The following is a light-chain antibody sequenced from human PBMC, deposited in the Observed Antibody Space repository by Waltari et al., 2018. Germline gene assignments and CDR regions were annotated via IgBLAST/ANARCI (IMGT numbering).Light chain of an antibody. Sequence: EIVLTQSPDTLSLSPGESATISCRASQSLSTTYLAWFQQKHGQAPRLLNYLSSTMATGIPVRFSGSVSRTYFTLTISTLAPEYFAVYSCQRFGNSITFGQGTRLDIK. CDR2: LSS. V-gene: IGKV3-20*01. CDR3: QRFGNSIT. CDR1: QSLSTTY. J-gene: IGKJ5*01.